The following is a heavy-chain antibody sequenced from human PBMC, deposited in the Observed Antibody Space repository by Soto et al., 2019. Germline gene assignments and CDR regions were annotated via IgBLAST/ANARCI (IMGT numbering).Heavy chain of an antibody. CDR1: GGSVSSGSYY. J-gene: IGHJ6*02. CDR3: ARVSGIYYYGMDV. V-gene: IGHV4-39*01. Sequence: SETLSLTCTVSGGSVSSGSYYWSWIRQPPGKGLEWIGSIYYSGSTYYNPSLKSRVTISVDTFKNQFSLKLSSVTAADTAVYYCARVSGIYYYGMDVWGQGTTVTVSS. D-gene: IGHD3-10*01. CDR2: IYYSGST.